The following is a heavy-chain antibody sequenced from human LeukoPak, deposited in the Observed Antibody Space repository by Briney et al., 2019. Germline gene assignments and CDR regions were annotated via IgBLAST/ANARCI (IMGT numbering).Heavy chain of an antibody. CDR3: ARDGDTAMVDY. Sequence: GGSLRLSCAASGFTFNTYSMKWVRQAPGKGLEWVSSISSSSTYIDYADSVKSRFTISRDNAKNSLSLQMNSLRAEDTAVYYCARDGDTAMVDYWGQGTLVTVSS. V-gene: IGHV3-21*01. D-gene: IGHD5-18*01. J-gene: IGHJ4*02. CDR1: GFTFNTYS. CDR2: ISSSSTYI.